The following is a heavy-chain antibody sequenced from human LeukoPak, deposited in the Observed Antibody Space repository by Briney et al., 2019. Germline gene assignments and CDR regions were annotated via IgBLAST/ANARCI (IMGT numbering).Heavy chain of an antibody. CDR3: AALWYYYDSSGQYYFDY. V-gene: IGHV1-69*05. CDR1: GGTFSSYA. J-gene: IGHJ4*02. Sequence: SVKVSCKASGGTFSSYAISWVRQAPGQGLEWMGGIIPIFGTANYAQKFQGRVTITTDESTSTAYMELSSLRSEDKAVYYCAALWYYYDSSGQYYFDYWGQGTLVTVSS. CDR2: IIPIFGTA. D-gene: IGHD3-22*01.